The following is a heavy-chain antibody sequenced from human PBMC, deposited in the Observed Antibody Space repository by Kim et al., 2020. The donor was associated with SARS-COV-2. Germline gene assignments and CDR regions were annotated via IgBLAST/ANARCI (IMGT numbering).Heavy chain of an antibody. CDR1: GFTFSNAW. D-gene: IGHD6-19*01. Sequence: GGSLRLSCAASGFTFSNAWMSWVRQAPGKGLEWVGRIKSRTDGGTTDYASRVKGRFTLSRDDSKNTLFLQMYSLETEDTAVYFCTRDTLPTVAGTSNFDYWGQGTLVTVSS. CDR2: IKSRTDGGTT. CDR3: TRDTLPTVAGTSNFDY. V-gene: IGHV3-15*01. J-gene: IGHJ4*02.